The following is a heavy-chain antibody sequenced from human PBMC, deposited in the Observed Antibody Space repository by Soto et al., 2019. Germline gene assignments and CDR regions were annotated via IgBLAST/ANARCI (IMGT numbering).Heavy chain of an antibody. Sequence: ASVKVSCKASGFTFSSSAIQWMRRARGERLEWIGWIVVGSGNTNYAQKIQERVTIIRDMSTSTSYMELSSLTSEDTAVYYCVLCTTTSCYGKFDYWGQGTLVTVSS. V-gene: IGHV1-58*02. D-gene: IGHD2-2*01. CDR2: IVVGSGNT. J-gene: IGHJ4*02. CDR3: VLCTTTSCYGKFDY. CDR1: GFTFSSSA.